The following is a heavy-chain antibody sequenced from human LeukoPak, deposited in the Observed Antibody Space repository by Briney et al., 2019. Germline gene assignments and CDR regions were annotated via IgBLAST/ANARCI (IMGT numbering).Heavy chain of an antibody. D-gene: IGHD6-19*01. Sequence: ASVKVSCTASGYTFTSYGISWVRQAPGQGLEWMGWISAYNGNTNYAQKFQGRVTMITDTSTGTVYMELRSLRSDDTAVYYCAREGSGNWFDPWGQGTLVTVSS. CDR3: AREGSGNWFDP. CDR2: ISAYNGNT. CDR1: GYTFTSYG. J-gene: IGHJ5*02. V-gene: IGHV1-18*01.